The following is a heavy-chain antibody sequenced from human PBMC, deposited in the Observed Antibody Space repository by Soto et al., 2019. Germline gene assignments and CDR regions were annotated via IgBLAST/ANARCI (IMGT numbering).Heavy chain of an antibody. Sequence: ASVKVSCKASGYTFTGYYMHWVRQAPGQGLEWMGWINPNSGGTNHAQKFQGRVTMTRDTSISTAYMELSRLRSDDTAVYYCARDPIIYYYYGMDVWGQGTTVTVSS. CDR1: GYTFTGYY. CDR2: INPNSGGT. CDR3: ARDPIIYYYYGMDV. J-gene: IGHJ6*02. V-gene: IGHV1-2*02. D-gene: IGHD3-10*01.